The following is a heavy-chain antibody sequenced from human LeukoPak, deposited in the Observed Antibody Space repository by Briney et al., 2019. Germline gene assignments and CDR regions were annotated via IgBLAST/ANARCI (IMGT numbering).Heavy chain of an antibody. D-gene: IGHD3-10*01. CDR3: ARGVFGRFDP. CDR2: INQSGST. V-gene: IGHV4-34*01. J-gene: IGHJ5*02. Sequence: SETLSLICTVYGGSFRGYYWNWIRQPPGKGLEWIGEINQSGSTNYNPSLKSRVTMSVDTSKNQFSLNLNSVTAADTAAYYCARGVFGRFDPWGQGTLVTVSS. CDR1: GGSFRGYY.